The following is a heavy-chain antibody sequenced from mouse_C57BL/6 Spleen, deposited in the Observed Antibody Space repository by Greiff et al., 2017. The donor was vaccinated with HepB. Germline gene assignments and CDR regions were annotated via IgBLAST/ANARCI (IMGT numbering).Heavy chain of an antibody. CDR3: VKEDGNYHYYAMDY. D-gene: IGHD2-1*01. CDR1: GFSLTSYG. CDR2: IWGDGST. J-gene: IGHJ4*01. Sequence: QVQLKQSGPGLVAPSQCLSITCTVSGFSLTSYGVSWVRQPPGKGLEWLGVIWGDGSTNYNSPLISRLSISKDNSKSQVFLKLNSLQTDDTATYYCVKEDGNYHYYAMDYWGQGTSVTVSS. V-gene: IGHV2-3*01.